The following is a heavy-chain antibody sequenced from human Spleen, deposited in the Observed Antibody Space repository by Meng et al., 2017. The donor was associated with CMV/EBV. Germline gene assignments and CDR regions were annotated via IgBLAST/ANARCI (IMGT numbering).Heavy chain of an antibody. CDR2: INPNSGGT. CDR3: ARDGPRLRFLEWLLYTPTGMDV. D-gene: IGHD3-3*01. V-gene: IGHV1-2*02. Sequence: ASVKVSCKASGYTFTGYYMHWVRQAPGQRLEWMGWINPNSGGTNYAQKFQGRVTMTRDTSISTAYMELSRLRSDDTAVYYCARDGPRLRFLEWLLYTPTGMDVWGQGTTVTVSS. J-gene: IGHJ6*02. CDR1: GYTFTGYY.